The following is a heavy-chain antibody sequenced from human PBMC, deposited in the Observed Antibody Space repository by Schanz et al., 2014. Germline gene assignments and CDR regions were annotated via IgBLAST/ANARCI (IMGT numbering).Heavy chain of an antibody. CDR1: GYTFTAYG. CDR3: ARGRPFDY. CDR2: MNPNSGNP. V-gene: IGHV1-8*02. J-gene: IGHJ4*02. Sequence: VQSGHSGTEVQKLGASVKVSCQTSGYTFTAYGINWVRQAPGQGLEWLGWMNPNSGNPGFAQKFRGRVTMTRNTSMSTAYIDLHILTSEDTAVYYCARGRPFDYWGQGTLVTVSS.